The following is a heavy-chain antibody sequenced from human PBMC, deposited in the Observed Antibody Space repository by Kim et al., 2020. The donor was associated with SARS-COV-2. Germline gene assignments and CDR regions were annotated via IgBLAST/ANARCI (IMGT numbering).Heavy chain of an antibody. CDR1: GISFGSYA. CDR2: ITGSGRDT. D-gene: IGHD5-12*01. Sequence: GGSLRLSCEASGISFGSYAMSWVRQAPGKGLEWVSLITGSGRDTYYADSVRGRFTISRDNSKNILYLEINNLRGEDTAVYYCAEDRFGIVGTWVYFDYWGQGTLVTVSS. V-gene: IGHV3-23*01. J-gene: IGHJ4*02. CDR3: AEDRFGIVGTWVYFDY.